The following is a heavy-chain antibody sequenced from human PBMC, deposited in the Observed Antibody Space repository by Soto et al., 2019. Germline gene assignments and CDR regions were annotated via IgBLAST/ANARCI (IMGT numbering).Heavy chain of an antibody. CDR3: ARAHYYGSENDAFDI. J-gene: IGHJ3*02. CDR2: IWYDGSNK. Sequence: QVQLVESGGGGVQPGRSLRLSCAASGFTFSSYGMHWVRQAPGKGLEWVAVIWYDGSNKYYADSVKGRFTISRDNSKNTLYLQMNSLRAEDTAVYYCARAHYYGSENDAFDIWGQGTMVTVSS. CDR1: GFTFSSYG. V-gene: IGHV3-33*01. D-gene: IGHD3-10*01.